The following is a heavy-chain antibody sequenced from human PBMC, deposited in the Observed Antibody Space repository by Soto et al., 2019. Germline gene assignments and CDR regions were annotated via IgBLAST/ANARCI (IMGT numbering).Heavy chain of an antibody. Sequence: QLLESGGGLVQPGGSLRLSCAASGFTFSSYSMNWVRQAPGKGLQLVATVGGGGDNIFYADSVKGRFTISSDYSQNMAFLQMSRMRPEDTAVYLCAKRDSGSGRAPRLSNYWCQGTLVGVSS. V-gene: IGHV3-23*01. J-gene: IGHJ4*02. D-gene: IGHD3-10*01. CDR3: AKRDSGSGRAPRLSNY. CDR2: VGGGGDNI. CDR1: GFTFSSYS.